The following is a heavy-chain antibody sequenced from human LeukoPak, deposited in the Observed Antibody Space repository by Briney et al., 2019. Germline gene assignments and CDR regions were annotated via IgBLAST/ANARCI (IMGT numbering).Heavy chain of an antibody. D-gene: IGHD6-19*01. CDR2: IVVGSGNT. CDR1: GFTFTSSA. V-gene: IGHV1-58*02. J-gene: IGHJ4*02. Sequence: SVKVSCKASGFTFTSSAMQWVRQARGQRLEWIGWIVVGSGNTNYAQKFQERVTITRDMSTSTAYMELSSLRSEDTAVYYCAAQTGYSSGDHQDGFDYWGQGTLVTVSS. CDR3: AAQTGYSSGDHQDGFDY.